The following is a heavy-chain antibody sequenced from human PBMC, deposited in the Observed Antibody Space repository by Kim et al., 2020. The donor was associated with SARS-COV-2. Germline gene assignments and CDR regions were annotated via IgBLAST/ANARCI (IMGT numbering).Heavy chain of an antibody. Sequence: ASVKVSCKASGYTFTSYAMNWVRQAPGQGLEWMGWINTNTGNPTYAQGFTGRFVFSLDTSVSTAYLQISSLKAEDTAVYYCARDGGVRYFDWLSHACFDYWGQGTLVTVSS. D-gene: IGHD3-9*01. CDR1: GYTFTSYA. CDR2: INTNTGNP. V-gene: IGHV7-4-1*02. J-gene: IGHJ4*02. CDR3: ARDGGVRYFDWLSHACFDY.